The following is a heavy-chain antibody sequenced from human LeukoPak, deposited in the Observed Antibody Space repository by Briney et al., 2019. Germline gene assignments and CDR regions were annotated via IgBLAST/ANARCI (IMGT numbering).Heavy chain of an antibody. J-gene: IGHJ6*03. V-gene: IGHV4-34*01. CDR2: INHSGST. CDR3: ARAGFYVVSPNPNYYYYYYMDV. D-gene: IGHD5/OR15-5a*01. CDR1: GASFSIYY. Sequence: SETLSLTCGVYGASFSIYYWSWIRQPPGKGLEWIGEINHSGSTNYNPSLKSRVTISVDTSKNQFSLKLNSLTAADTAVYYCARAGFYVVSPNPNYYYYYYMDVWGKGTTVTITS.